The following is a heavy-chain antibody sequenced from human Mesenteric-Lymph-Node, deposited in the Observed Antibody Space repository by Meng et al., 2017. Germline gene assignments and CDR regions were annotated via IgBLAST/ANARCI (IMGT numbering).Heavy chain of an antibody. CDR3: ARDLPYTF. CDR1: GYTFSSYD. Sequence: ASVKVSCKAFGYTFSSYDMNWVRQVPGQGLEWVGWINPKSGETGYAQKFQGRVTMTRDTSISTAYMELSRLRSDDTAVYYCARDLPYTFWGQGTLVTVSS. J-gene: IGHJ4*02. CDR2: INPKSGET. D-gene: IGHD3-16*01. V-gene: IGHV1-2*02.